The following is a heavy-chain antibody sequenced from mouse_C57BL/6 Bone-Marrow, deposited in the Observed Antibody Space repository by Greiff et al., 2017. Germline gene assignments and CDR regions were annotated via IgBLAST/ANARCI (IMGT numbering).Heavy chain of an antibody. D-gene: IGHD2-3*01. V-gene: IGHV1-76*01. J-gene: IGHJ3*01. CDR3: ARSGWLPWFAY. CDR2: IYPGSGNT. CDR1: GYTFTDYY. Sequence: VQLKESGAELVRPGASVKLSCKASGYTFTDYYINWVKQRPGQGLEWIARIYPGSGNTYYNEKFKGKATLTAEKSSSTAYMQLSSLTSEDSAVYFCARSGWLPWFAYWGQGTLVTVSA.